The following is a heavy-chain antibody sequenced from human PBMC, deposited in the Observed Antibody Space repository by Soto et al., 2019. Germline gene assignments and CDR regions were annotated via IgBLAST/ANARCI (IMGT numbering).Heavy chain of an antibody. CDR2: ISGSGGST. Sequence: PGGSLRLSCAASGFTFSSYAMSWVRQAPGKGLEWVSAISGSGGSTYYADSVKGRFTISRDNSKNTLYLQMNSLRAEDMAVYYCYPESITMVRGVIITNYYYYGMDVWGQGTTVTVSS. CDR3: YPESITMVRGVIITNYYYYGMDV. V-gene: IGHV3-23*01. D-gene: IGHD3-10*01. CDR1: GFTFSSYA. J-gene: IGHJ6*02.